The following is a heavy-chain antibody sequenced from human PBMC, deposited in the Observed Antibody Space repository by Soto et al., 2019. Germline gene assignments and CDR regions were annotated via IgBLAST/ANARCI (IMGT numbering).Heavy chain of an antibody. CDR1: GGTFSSYT. D-gene: IGHD2-2*01. CDR3: ARGYCSSTSCYYYYGMDV. Sequence: ASVKVSCKASGGTFSSYTISWVRQAPGQGLEWMGWISAYNGNTNYAQKLQGRVTMTTDTSTSTAYMELRSLRSDDTAVYYCARGYCSSTSCYYYYGMDVWGQGTTVT. CDR2: ISAYNGNT. V-gene: IGHV1-18*01. J-gene: IGHJ6*02.